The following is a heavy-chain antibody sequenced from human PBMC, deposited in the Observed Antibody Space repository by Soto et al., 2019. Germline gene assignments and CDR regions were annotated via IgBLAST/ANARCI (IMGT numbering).Heavy chain of an antibody. J-gene: IGHJ4*02. CDR3: AKDSGVYGDYANY. Sequence: QVQLVESGGGVVQPGRSLRLSCAASGFTFSSYGMHWVRQAPGKGLEWVAVISYEGSNKYYADSVQGRFTISRDNSKNTLYLQMNSLRAEDTAVYYCAKDSGVYGDYANYWGQGPLVTVSS. D-gene: IGHD4-17*01. CDR2: ISYEGSNK. CDR1: GFTFSSYG. V-gene: IGHV3-30*18.